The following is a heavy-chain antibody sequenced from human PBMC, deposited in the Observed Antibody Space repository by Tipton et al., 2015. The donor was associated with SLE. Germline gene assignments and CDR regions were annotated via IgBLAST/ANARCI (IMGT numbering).Heavy chain of an antibody. Sequence: TLSLTCNVSGGSISSSSYYWGWIRQPAGKGLEWIGRIYTSGSTNYNPSLKSRVTISVDTSKNQFSLKLSSVTAADTAVYYCARDTRDWFLSESWGQGALVTVSS. CDR1: GGSISSSSYY. CDR2: IYTSGST. J-gene: IGHJ4*02. V-gene: IGHV4-61*02. CDR3: ARDTRDWFLSES. D-gene: IGHD3-9*01.